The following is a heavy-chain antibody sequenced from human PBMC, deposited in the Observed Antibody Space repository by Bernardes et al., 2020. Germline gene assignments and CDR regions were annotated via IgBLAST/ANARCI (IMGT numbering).Heavy chain of an antibody. CDR3: AKDLHSNYRDY. Sequence: LSLPCPPPGQSFCDYSISWVGQAVGNGLEWVSAISGSGGNTYYAISVEGRFTISRDHCKNTRYLHMDSLRAEDTAIYYCAKDLHSNYRDYWGQGTLVTVSS. CDR2: ISGSGGNT. J-gene: IGHJ4*02. D-gene: IGHD4-4*01. V-gene: IGHV3-23*01. CDR1: GQSFCDYS.